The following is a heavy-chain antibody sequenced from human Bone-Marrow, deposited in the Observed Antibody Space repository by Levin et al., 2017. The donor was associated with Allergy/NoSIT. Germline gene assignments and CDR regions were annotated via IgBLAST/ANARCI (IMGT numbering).Heavy chain of an antibody. CDR1: GFTLSDYS. CDR2: ITSDGNSI. V-gene: IGHV3-21*01. CDR3: ARDRRDTTVSYEHYYCYSYMDV. J-gene: IGHJ6*03. Sequence: GGSLRLSCAASGFTLSDYSMNWVRQAPGKGLEWVSSITSDGNSIFYSDLVKGRFSISRDNANNSLYLQMNSLRAEDTALYYCARDRRDTTVSYEHYYCYSYMDVWGVGTTVTVSS. D-gene: IGHD5-12*01.